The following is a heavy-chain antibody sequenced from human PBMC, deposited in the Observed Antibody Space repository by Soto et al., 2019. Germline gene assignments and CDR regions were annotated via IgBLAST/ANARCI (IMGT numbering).Heavy chain of an antibody. D-gene: IGHD3-10*01. Sequence: PGGSLRLSCAASGFTISSNYMNWVRQAPGKGLEWVSIIYSSGSTYYADSVKGRFTISRDNAKNSLYLQMNSLRAEDTALYYCARRVGRVRGVISCYYYYGMDVWGQGTTVTVSS. J-gene: IGHJ6*02. CDR2: IYSSGST. V-gene: IGHV3-53*01. CDR1: GFTISSNY. CDR3: ARRVGRVRGVISCYYYYGMDV.